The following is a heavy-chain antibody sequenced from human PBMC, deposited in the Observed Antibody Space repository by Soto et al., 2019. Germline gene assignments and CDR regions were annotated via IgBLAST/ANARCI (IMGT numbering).Heavy chain of an antibody. CDR1: GGSISSGGYY. V-gene: IGHV4-31*03. Sequence: QVQLQESGPGLVKPSQPLSLTCTVSGGSISSGGYYWSWIRQHPGKGLEWIGYIYYSGSTYYNPSLKIRVTISVDTSKNQFSLKLSSVTAADTAVYYCAREWRDYYFDYWGQGTLVTVSS. CDR2: IYYSGST. CDR3: AREWRDYYFDY. J-gene: IGHJ4*02.